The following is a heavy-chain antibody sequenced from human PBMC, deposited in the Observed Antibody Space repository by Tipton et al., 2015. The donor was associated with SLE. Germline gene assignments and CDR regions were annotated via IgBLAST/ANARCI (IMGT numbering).Heavy chain of an antibody. Sequence: TLSLTCTVSSGSVTSASYYWSWIRQPPGKGLEWIGYIYYSGSMNYNPSLKSGVTLSVDTSKNQFSLTLTSVTAADTAVYYCARGDRIGSYFDSWGQGTLVTVSP. V-gene: IGHV4-61*01. CDR2: IYYSGSM. CDR3: ARGDRIGSYFDS. CDR1: SGSVTSASYY. D-gene: IGHD1-26*01. J-gene: IGHJ4*02.